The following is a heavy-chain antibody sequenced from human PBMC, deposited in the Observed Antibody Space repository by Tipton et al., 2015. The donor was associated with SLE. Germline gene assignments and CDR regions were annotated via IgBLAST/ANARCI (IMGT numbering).Heavy chain of an antibody. J-gene: IGHJ2*01. V-gene: IGHV4-38-2*02. Sequence: TLSLTCTVSGYSISSGYYWGWIRQPPGKGLEWIGSIYHSGSTYYNPSLKSRVTISVDTSKNQFSLKLSSVTAADTAVYYCARNPGRGVRYFDLWGRGTLVTVSS. D-gene: IGHD1-14*01. CDR1: GYSISSGYY. CDR2: IYHSGST. CDR3: ARNPGRGVRYFDL.